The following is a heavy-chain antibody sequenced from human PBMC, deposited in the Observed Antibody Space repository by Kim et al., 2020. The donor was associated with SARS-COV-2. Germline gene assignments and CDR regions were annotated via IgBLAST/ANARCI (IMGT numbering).Heavy chain of an antibody. D-gene: IGHD3-3*01. V-gene: IGHV3-23*03. CDR1: GFTFSSYA. J-gene: IGHJ6*02. CDR2: IYSGGSST. Sequence: GGSLRLSCAASGFTFSSYAMSWVRQAPGKGLEWVSVIYSGGSSTYYADSVKGRFTISRDNSKNTLYLQMNSLRAEDTAVYYCAKEAQGYDFRWGQGTTVTVSS. CDR3: AKEAQGYDFR.